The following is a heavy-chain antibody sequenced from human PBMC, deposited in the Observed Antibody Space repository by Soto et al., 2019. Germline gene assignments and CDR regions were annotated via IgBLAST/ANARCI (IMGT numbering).Heavy chain of an antibody. Sequence: GGSLRLSCAASGFTFSDHYMDWVRQAPGKGLEWVGRTRNKANSYTTEYAASVKGRFTISRDDSKNSLYLQMNSLKTEDTAVYYCSRTYTPYCTNGVCYAFDIWCQGTMVTVSS. CDR2: TRNKANSYTT. J-gene: IGHJ3*02. CDR1: GFTFSDHY. D-gene: IGHD2-8*01. CDR3: SRTYTPYCTNGVCYAFDI. V-gene: IGHV3-72*01.